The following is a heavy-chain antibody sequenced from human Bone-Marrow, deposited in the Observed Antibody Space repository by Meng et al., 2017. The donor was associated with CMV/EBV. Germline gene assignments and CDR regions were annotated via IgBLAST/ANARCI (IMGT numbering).Heavy chain of an antibody. CDR1: TSGVG. Sequence: TSGVGVGWTRQPPGKALEWLTLIYWNDDKRYGPSLKSRLTITKDTSKNQVVLTMTNMDPVDTATYYCAHTIKGYCSSTSCYPDWFDPWGQGTLVTVSS. CDR2: IYWNDDK. J-gene: IGHJ5*02. V-gene: IGHV2-5*01. CDR3: AHTIKGYCSSTSCYPDWFDP. D-gene: IGHD2-2*01.